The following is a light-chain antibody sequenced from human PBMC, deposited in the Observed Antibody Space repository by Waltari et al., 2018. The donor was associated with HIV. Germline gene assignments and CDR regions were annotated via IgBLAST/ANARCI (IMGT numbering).Light chain of an antibody. CDR1: HSLLHSDGNIH. CDR3: MQATQFPLT. CDR2: KAS. Sequence: EIVMTKHPLSSPVIIGQPASISCRSSHSLLHSDGNIHLSWLQQLPGQPPRILIYKASTRFSCVPDRFRCSGTGRDFTQRISKVDVEDVAIYYCMQATQFPLTFVHGTRLEIK. J-gene: IGKJ5*01. V-gene: IGKV2-24*01.